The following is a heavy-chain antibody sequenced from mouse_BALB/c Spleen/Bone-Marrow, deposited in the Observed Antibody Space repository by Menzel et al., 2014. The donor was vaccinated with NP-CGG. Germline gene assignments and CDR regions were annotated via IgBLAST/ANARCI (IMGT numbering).Heavy chain of an antibody. V-gene: IGHV5-9-2*01. CDR2: ISGDGRYT. D-gene: IGHD2-4*01. J-gene: IGHJ3*01. Sequence: DVMLVESGGGLVKSGGSLKLSCAASGSSFSNYGMSWVRQTPEKRLEWVATISGDGRYTFYSDSVRGRFTISRDNAKYNLYLQLSSLRSADTALYYCARHAYYDQTEVSFVYWGQGTLVTVSA. CDR1: GSSFSNYG. CDR3: ARHAYYDQTEVSFVY.